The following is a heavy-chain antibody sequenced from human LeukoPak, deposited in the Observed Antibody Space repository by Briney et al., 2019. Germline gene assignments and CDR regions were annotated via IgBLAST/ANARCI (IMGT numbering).Heavy chain of an antibody. D-gene: IGHD6-13*01. CDR3: ARQGKTTIAAAGYWFDY. V-gene: IGHV4-34*01. Sequence: TPSETLSLTCAVYGGSFSGYYWSWIRQPPGKGLEWIGEINHSGSTNYNPSLKSRVTISVDTSKNQFSLKLSSVTAADTAVYYCARQGKTTIAAAGYWFDYWGQGTLVTVSS. J-gene: IGHJ4*02. CDR2: INHSGST. CDR1: GGSFSGYY.